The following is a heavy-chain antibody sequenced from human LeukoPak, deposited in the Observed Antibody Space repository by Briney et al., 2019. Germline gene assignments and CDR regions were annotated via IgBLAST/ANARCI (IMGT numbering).Heavy chain of an antibody. CDR3: ARDCSSTSCYWTFDY. CDR2: IKQDGSEK. Sequence: GGSLRLSCAASGFTFSSYWMSWVRRAPGKGLEWVANIKQDGSEKYYVDSVKGRFTISRDNAKNLLYLQMNNLRAEDTAVYYCARDCSSTSCYWTFDYWGQGTLVTVSS. V-gene: IGHV3-7*01. CDR1: GFTFSSYW. D-gene: IGHD2-2*01. J-gene: IGHJ4*02.